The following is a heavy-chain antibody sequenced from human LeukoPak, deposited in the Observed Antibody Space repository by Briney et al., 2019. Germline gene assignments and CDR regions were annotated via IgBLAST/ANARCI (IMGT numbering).Heavy chain of an antibody. Sequence: ASVKVSCKASGYTFTSYYMHWVRQAPGQGLEWMGIINPSGGSTSYAQKFQGRVTMTRDTSTSTVYMELCSLRSEDTAVYYCARDIGQLPLLDYWGQGTLVTVSS. CDR2: INPSGGST. CDR1: GYTFTSYY. CDR3: ARDIGQLPLLDY. D-gene: IGHD2-2*01. J-gene: IGHJ4*02. V-gene: IGHV1-46*01.